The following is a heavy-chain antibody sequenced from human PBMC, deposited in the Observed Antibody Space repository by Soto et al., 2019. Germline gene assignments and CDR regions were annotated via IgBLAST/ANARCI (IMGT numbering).Heavy chain of an antibody. V-gene: IGHV2-5*01. Sequence: SGPTLVNPTQTLTLTCTFSGFSLSTSGVGVGWIRQPPGKALEWLPLIYWNDDKRYSPSLKSRLTITKDTSKNQVVLTMTNMDPVDTATYYCAHVSGSYPPDTPWGQGTLVTVSS. CDR3: AHVSGSYPPDTP. D-gene: IGHD1-26*01. CDR2: IYWNDDK. J-gene: IGHJ5*02. CDR1: GFSLSTSGVG.